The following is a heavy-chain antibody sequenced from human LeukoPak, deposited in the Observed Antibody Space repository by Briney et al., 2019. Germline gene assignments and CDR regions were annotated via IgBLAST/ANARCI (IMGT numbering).Heavy chain of an antibody. Sequence: GGSLRLSCVASGFPFSSYWMTWVRQAPGKGLEWAANIKQDGSKKSYVDSVKGRFTISRDNAKNSLYLQMNRLRAEDTAIYYCTRVGYIDEGIDYWGQGTLVTVSS. CDR3: TRVGYIDEGIDY. CDR2: IKQDGSKK. D-gene: IGHD5-24*01. J-gene: IGHJ4*02. CDR1: GFPFSSYW. V-gene: IGHV3-7*04.